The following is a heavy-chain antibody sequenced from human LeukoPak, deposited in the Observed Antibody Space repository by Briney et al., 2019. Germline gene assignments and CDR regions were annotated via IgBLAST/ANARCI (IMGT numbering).Heavy chain of an antibody. J-gene: IGHJ6*02. D-gene: IGHD4-17*01. CDR3: ARWGLDYGDYRDPYGMDV. CDR1: GFTFSSYA. CDR2: ISGSGGST. V-gene: IGHV3-23*01. Sequence: PGGSLRLSCAASGFTFSSYAMSWVRQAPGKGLEWVSAISGSGGSTYYADSVKGRFTISRDNSKNTLYLQMNSLRAEDTAVYYCARWGLDYGDYRDPYGMDVWGQGTTVTVSS.